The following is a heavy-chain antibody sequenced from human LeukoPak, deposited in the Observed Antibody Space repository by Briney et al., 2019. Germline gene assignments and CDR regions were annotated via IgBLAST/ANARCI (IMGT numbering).Heavy chain of an antibody. CDR3: VTDLGRSYFYFDI. CDR1: GYSLRVLS. Sequence: ASVKVSCRISGYSLRVLSIHCVRQAPGEGLEWMGGIDPQDGETIYAQSFKGRVTITEDTSTDTGYMELRSLRSDDTAVYYCVTDLGRSYFYFDIWGQGTLVIVSS. D-gene: IGHD3-10*01. V-gene: IGHV1-24*01. J-gene: IGHJ4*02. CDR2: IDPQDGET.